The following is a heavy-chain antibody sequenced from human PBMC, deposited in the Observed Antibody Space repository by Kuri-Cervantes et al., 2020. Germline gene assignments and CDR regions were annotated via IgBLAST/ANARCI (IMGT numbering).Heavy chain of an antibody. J-gene: IGHJ3*02. Sequence: ASVKVSCKASGYTFTSYGISRVRQAPGQGLEWMGWMNPNSGNTGYAQKFQGRVTMTRNTSISTAYMELSSLRSEDTAVYYCARTPSSGWYRDDAFDIWGQGTMVTVSS. V-gene: IGHV1-8*02. CDR3: ARTPSSGWYRDDAFDI. D-gene: IGHD6-19*01. CDR1: GYTFTSYG. CDR2: MNPNSGNT.